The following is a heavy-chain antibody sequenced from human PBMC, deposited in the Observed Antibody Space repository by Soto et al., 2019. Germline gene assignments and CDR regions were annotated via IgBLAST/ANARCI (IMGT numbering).Heavy chain of an antibody. V-gene: IGHV3-11*05. D-gene: IGHD6-13*01. CDR1: GFTFSDYY. CDR2: ISSSSSYT. J-gene: IGHJ4*02. Sequence: GGSLRLSCAASGFTFSDYYMSWIRQAPGKGLEWVSYISSSSSYTNYADSVKGRFTISRDNAKNSLYLQMNSLRAEDTAVYYCARAGYSSSWYPPYYFDYWGQGTLVTVSS. CDR3: ARAGYSSSWYPPYYFDY.